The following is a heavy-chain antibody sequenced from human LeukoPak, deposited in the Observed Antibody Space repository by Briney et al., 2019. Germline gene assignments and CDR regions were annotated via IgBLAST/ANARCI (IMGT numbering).Heavy chain of an antibody. CDR2: ISYDGCNK. CDR3: ARAGHDYVWGTYRYTSFDY. D-gene: IGHD3-16*02. Sequence: ARTLRLTCAASGFPYTSYAMHWLRNAPRKTPAHVAVISYDGCNKYYADSVKGRFTISRDNSKNTLYLQMTSLRAEDTAVYYCARAGHDYVWGTYRYTSFDYWGQGTLVTVSS. J-gene: IGHJ4*01. V-gene: IGHV3-30-3*01. CDR1: GFPYTSYA.